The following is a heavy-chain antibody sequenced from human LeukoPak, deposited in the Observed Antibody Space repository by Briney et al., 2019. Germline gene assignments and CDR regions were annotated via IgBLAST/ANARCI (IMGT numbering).Heavy chain of an antibody. CDR3: ARTNYYDSSGYYSALDY. CDR1: GGTFSSYA. D-gene: IGHD3-22*01. CDR2: IIPIFGTA. J-gene: IGHJ4*02. Sequence: ASVKVSCTAPGGTFSSYAISWVRQAPGQGLEWMGGIIPIFGTANYAQKFQGRVTITADESTSTAYMELSSLRSEDTAVYYCARTNYYDSSGYYSALDYWGQGTLVTVSS. V-gene: IGHV1-69*01.